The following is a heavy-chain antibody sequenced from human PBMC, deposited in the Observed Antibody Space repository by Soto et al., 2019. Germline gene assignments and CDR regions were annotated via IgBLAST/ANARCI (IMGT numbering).Heavy chain of an antibody. D-gene: IGHD3-10*01. J-gene: IGHJ5*02. CDR1: GVSISSSTYY. Sequence: TSETLSLTSSASGVSISSSTYYWGWIRQPPGKGLVWIGTDYYNENTYYNPSPKSRVTITVDTAKNQFSLNLSSVTAADTALYFCARRERYYGSPGWFDPWGPGTLVTVS. CDR2: DYYNENT. V-gene: IGHV4-39*01. CDR3: ARRERYYGSPGWFDP.